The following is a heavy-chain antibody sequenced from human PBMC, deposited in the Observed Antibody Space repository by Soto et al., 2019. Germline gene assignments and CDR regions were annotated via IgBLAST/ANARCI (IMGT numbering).Heavy chain of an antibody. D-gene: IGHD4-17*01. CDR3: ARASVTTFYYGMDV. J-gene: IGHJ6*02. Sequence: QAVSLTYVISGDRVCSNSAECNWIGQSPSRGLEWLGRTYYRSKWYNDYAVSVKSRITINPDTSKNQFSLQLNSVTPEDTAVYYCARASVTTFYYGMDVWGQGTTVNVSS. CDR1: GDRVCSNSAE. V-gene: IGHV6-1*01. CDR2: TYYRSKWYN.